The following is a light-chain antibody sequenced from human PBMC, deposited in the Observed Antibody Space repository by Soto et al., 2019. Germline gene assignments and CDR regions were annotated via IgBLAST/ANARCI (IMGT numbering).Light chain of an antibody. V-gene: IGKV1-6*01. CDR2: AAS. CDR1: QAIRND. J-gene: IGKJ4*01. Sequence: AIQMTQSPSSLSASIGDRVTITCRASQAIRNDLGWYQQKQGKAPKLLIYAASRLQSGVPSRFSGSGSGTDFTLTISSLQPEDFATYYCLQDYNYPLTFGGGTKVEIK. CDR3: LQDYNYPLT.